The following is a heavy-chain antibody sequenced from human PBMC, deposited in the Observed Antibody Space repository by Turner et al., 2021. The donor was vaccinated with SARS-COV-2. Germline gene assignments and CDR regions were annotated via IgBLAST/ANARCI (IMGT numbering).Heavy chain of an antibody. V-gene: IGHV4-34*01. J-gene: IGHJ4*02. CDR2: IGPSGST. CDR3: ARRGPHTGWSFDY. CDR1: GGSPSDES. D-gene: IGHD6-19*01. Sequence: QVQLQQWGAGLFQPSETLCLTCAVYGGSPSDESRTWVRQPPGKGLEWIGEIGPSGSTNYSPTLKSRLNISVDRSNNQLFLQLSSLTAAGTAVYYCARRGPHTGWSFDYWGQGTLVTVSS.